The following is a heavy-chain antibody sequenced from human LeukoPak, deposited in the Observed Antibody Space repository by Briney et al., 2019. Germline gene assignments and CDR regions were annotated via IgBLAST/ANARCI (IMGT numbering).Heavy chain of an antibody. CDR3: AREHGNSGYDTNWFDP. V-gene: IGHV3-30-3*01. Sequence: PGRSLRLSCATSGFTFSSYAMHWVRQAPGKGLEWVAVISYDGSNKYYADSVKGRFTISRDNSKNTLYLQMNSLRAEDTAVYHCAREHGNSGYDTNWFDPWGQGTLVTVSS. D-gene: IGHD5-12*01. CDR2: ISYDGSNK. CDR1: GFTFSSYA. J-gene: IGHJ5*02.